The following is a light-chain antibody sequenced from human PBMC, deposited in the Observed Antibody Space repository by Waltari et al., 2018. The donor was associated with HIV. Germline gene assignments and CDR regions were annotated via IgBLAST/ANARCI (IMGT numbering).Light chain of an antibody. Sequence: QSALTQPASVSESHGQSITTSCSGTSSDLASYNLVSWYQQHPGKAPKLIIYDVNKPPSGVSNRFSGSKSGNTASLTISGLQAEDEADYYCSSYAGARGGVFGGGTKLTVL. CDR2: DVN. J-gene: IGLJ2*01. CDR1: SSDLASYNL. CDR3: SSYAGARGGV. V-gene: IGLV2-23*02.